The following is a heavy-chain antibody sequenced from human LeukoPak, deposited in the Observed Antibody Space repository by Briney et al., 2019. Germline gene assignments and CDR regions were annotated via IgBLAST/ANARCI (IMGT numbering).Heavy chain of an antibody. CDR2: ISSNGGST. Sequence: GGSLRLSCSASGFTFSSYGMHWVRQAPGKGLEYVSAISSNGGSTYYADSVKGRFTISRDNSKKTLYLQMSSLRVDDTAVYYCVKTLGHYDSSGYSHWGQGTLVNVPS. V-gene: IGHV3-64D*06. J-gene: IGHJ4*02. D-gene: IGHD3-22*01. CDR1: GFTFSSYG. CDR3: VKTLGHYDSSGYSH.